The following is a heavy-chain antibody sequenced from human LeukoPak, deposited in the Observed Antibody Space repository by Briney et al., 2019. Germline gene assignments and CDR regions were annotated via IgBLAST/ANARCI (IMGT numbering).Heavy chain of an antibody. CDR2: ISYNGRSI. Sequence: GGSLRLSCTASGFIFSDYDMEWVRQAPGKGLEWISHISYNGRSIYYADSVKGRFTISRDNAKNSLYLQMNSLRAEDTAVYYCARDLNWETYWGQGTLVSVSS. CDR3: ARDLNWETY. CDR1: GFIFSDYD. J-gene: IGHJ4*02. V-gene: IGHV3-48*04. D-gene: IGHD7-27*01.